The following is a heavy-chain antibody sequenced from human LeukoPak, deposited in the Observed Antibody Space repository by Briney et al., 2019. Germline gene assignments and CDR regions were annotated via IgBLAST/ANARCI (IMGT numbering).Heavy chain of an antibody. J-gene: IGHJ5*02. CDR3: ARGGSWDGYNYYWFDP. CDR2: IIPIFGTA. CDR1: GGTFSSYA. D-gene: IGHD5-24*01. V-gene: IGHV1-69*13. Sequence: ASVKVSCKASGGTFSSYAISWVRQAPGQGLEWMGGIIPIFGTANYAQKFQGRVTITADESTSTAYMELSSLRSGDTAVYYCARGGSWDGYNYYWFDPWGQGTLVTVSS.